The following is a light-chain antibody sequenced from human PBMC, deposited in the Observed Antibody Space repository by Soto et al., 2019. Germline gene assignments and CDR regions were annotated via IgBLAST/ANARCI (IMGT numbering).Light chain of an antibody. CDR3: QSYDSSLSGYV. Sequence: QSVLTQPPSVSGAPGQRVTISCTGSSSNIGAGYDVHWYQQLPGTAPKLLISGNSNRPSGVPDRFSGSKSGTSASLAITGLQAEDEADYYCQSYDSSLSGYVFGTGTNLTVL. J-gene: IGLJ1*01. CDR2: GNS. CDR1: SSNIGAGYD. V-gene: IGLV1-40*01.